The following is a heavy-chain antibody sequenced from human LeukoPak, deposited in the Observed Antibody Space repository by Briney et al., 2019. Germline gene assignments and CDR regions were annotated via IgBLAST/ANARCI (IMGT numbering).Heavy chain of an antibody. D-gene: IGHD3-3*01. V-gene: IGHV4-61*02. Sequence: SETLSLTCTVSGGSISSDCYYWSWIRQSAGKGLEWIGRIYTSGSTNYNPSLKSRVTMSVDTSKNQFSLKLRSVTAADTAVYYCARDFWSGSYYFDYWGQGTLVTVSS. CDR1: GGSISSDCYY. CDR2: IYTSGST. CDR3: ARDFWSGSYYFDY. J-gene: IGHJ4*02.